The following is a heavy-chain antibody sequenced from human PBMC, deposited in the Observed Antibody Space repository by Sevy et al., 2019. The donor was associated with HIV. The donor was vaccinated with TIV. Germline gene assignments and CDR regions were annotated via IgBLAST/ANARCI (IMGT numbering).Heavy chain of an antibody. J-gene: IGHJ4*02. V-gene: IGHV3-48*02. CDR1: GFTFSSYS. D-gene: IGHD6-13*01. CDR2: ISSSSNTI. CDR3: ARSPGIAAAGKYYFDY. Sequence: GGSLRLCCAASGFTFSSYSINWVRQAPGKGLEWVSYISSSSNTIYYADSVRGRFTISRDNAKNSLHLQVNSLRDEDTAVCYCARSPGIAAAGKYYFDYWGQGTLVTVSS.